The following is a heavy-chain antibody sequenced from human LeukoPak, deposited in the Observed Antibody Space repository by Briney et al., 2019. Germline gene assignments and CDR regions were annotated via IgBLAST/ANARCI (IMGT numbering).Heavy chain of an antibody. Sequence: KTSETLSLTCTVSGGSISSSSYYWGWIRQPPGKGLEWIGSIYYSGSTYYNPSLKSRVTIPVDTSKNQFSLKLSSVTAADTAVYYCARPAMVDTAMVTGWGQGTLVTVSS. V-gene: IGHV4-39*01. CDR3: ARPAMVDTAMVTG. D-gene: IGHD5-18*01. CDR1: GGSISSSSYY. J-gene: IGHJ4*02. CDR2: IYYSGST.